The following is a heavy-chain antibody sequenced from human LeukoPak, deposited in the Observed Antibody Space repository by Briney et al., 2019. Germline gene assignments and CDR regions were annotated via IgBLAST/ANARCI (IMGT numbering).Heavy chain of an antibody. CDR2: ISYDGSNK. CDR3: ANKRGLSGYFVY. Sequence: PGRSLRLSCAASGFTFSSYGMHWVRHAPGKGLEWVAVISYDGSNKYYADSVKGRFTISRDNSKNTLYLQMNSLRAEDTAVYYCANKRGLSGYFVYWGQGTLVTVSS. V-gene: IGHV3-30*18. CDR1: GFTFSSYG. J-gene: IGHJ4*02. D-gene: IGHD3-9*01.